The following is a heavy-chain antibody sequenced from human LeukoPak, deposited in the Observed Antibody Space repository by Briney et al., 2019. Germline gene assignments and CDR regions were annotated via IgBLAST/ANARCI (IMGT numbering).Heavy chain of an antibody. Sequence: SETLSLTCTVSGGSINSGSYYWSWIRQPAGKGLEWIGRIYTSGSTNYNPSLKSRVTISVDTSKNQFSLKLSSVTAADTAVYYCARSVRGAMSGYYYYMDVWGKGTTVTISS. V-gene: IGHV4-61*02. D-gene: IGHD3-10*01. CDR1: GGSINSGSYY. J-gene: IGHJ6*03. CDR2: IYTSGST. CDR3: ARSVRGAMSGYYYYMDV.